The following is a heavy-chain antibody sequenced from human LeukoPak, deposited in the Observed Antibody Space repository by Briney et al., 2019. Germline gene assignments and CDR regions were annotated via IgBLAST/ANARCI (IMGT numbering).Heavy chain of an antibody. D-gene: IGHD3-22*01. CDR1: GFTFSSNW. CDR3: AKDLVSYYDSSGYFPADY. V-gene: IGHV3-7*03. Sequence: PGGSLRLSCATSGFTFSSNWMSWVRHVPGRGLDWVANIKPDGGAQYYAASVKGRLTISRDNSKNTLYLQMNSLRAEDTAVYYCAKDLVSYYDSSGYFPADYWGQGTLVTVSS. CDR2: IKPDGGAQ. J-gene: IGHJ4*02.